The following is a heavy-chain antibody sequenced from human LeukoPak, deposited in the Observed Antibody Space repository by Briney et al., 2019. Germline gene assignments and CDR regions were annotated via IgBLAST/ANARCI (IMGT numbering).Heavy chain of an antibody. D-gene: IGHD3-3*01. CDR1: GFTFDDYD. CDR3: ARERDDYYFDY. Sequence: GGSLRLSCAASGFTFDDYDMSWVRQAPGKGLEWVSGINWNGGDTGYADSVKGRFTISRDNAKNSLYLQMNSLRAEDTAVYYCARERDDYYFDYWGQGTLVTVSS. CDR2: INWNGGDT. J-gene: IGHJ4*02. V-gene: IGHV3-20*04.